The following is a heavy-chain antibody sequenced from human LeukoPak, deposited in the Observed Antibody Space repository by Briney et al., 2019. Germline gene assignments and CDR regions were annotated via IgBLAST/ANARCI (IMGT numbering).Heavy chain of an antibody. V-gene: IGHV1-18*04. Sequence: ASVKVSCKASGYTFTGYYMHWVRQAPGQGLEWMGWISAYNGNTNYAQKFQGRVTMTTDTSTSTAYMELRSLRSDDTAVYYCARDPVSSGDYWGQGTLVTVSS. D-gene: IGHD6-19*01. CDR3: ARDPVSSGDY. CDR1: GYTFTGYY. CDR2: ISAYNGNT. J-gene: IGHJ4*02.